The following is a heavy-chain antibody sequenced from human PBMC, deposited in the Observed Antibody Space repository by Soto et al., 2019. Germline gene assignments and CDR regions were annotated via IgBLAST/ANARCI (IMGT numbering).Heavy chain of an antibody. Sequence: LRLSCAASGFTFSTYDMSWVRQAPGKGLEWVSTIGDSSDNTFYADSVRGRFTISRDNSKNTLYLQMNSLRAEDTAMYYCAKDLTGDSGQAHLCDYWGQGVLVTVSS. J-gene: IGHJ4*02. V-gene: IGHV3-23*01. CDR3: AKDLTGDSGQAHLCDY. D-gene: IGHD7-27*01. CDR1: GFTFSTYD. CDR2: IGDSSDNT.